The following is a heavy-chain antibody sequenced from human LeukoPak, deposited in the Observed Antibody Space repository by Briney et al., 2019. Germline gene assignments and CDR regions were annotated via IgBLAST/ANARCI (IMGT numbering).Heavy chain of an antibody. CDR2: ISGSAGSI. J-gene: IGHJ4*02. Sequence: GGSLRLSCAASDFPFSSYEMNWVRQAPGKGLEWISHISGSAGSIYYSDSVRGRFTISRDNAKNSLYLQMNSLRAEDTAIYYCAKPAFGGAGSYYAPFDYWGQGTLVTVSS. D-gene: IGHD3-10*01. CDR3: AKPAFGGAGSYYAPFDY. CDR1: DFPFSSYE. V-gene: IGHV3-48*03.